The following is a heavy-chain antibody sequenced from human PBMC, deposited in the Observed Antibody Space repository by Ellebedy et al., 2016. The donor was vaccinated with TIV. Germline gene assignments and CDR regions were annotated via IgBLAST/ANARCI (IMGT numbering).Heavy chain of an antibody. CDR3: ARGDRGSGWYWDK. Sequence: GESLKISCKGSGYSFISYWIGWVRQMPGKGLEWMGYIYPGYSDTRYSPSFQGQVTISVDKSIRTAYLQWSSLKASDTAIYYCARGDRGSGWYWDKWGQGTLVTVSS. D-gene: IGHD6-19*01. J-gene: IGHJ4*02. V-gene: IGHV5-51*01. CDR1: GYSFISYW. CDR2: IYPGYSDT.